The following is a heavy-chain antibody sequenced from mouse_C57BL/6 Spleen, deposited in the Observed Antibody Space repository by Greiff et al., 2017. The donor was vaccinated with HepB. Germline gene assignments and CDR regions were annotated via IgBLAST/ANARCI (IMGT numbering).Heavy chain of an antibody. D-gene: IGHD1-1*01. Sequence: EVKLMESGPGLVKPSQSLSLTCSVTGYYITSGYYWNWIRQFPGNKLEWMGYISYDGSNNYNPSLKNRIYITRDTSKNQFFLKLNSVTTEDTATYYCARARDSYYYGSSTDYFDYWGQGTTLTVSS. CDR2: ISYDGSN. CDR1: GYYITSGYY. V-gene: IGHV3-6*01. CDR3: ARARDSYYYGSSTDYFDY. J-gene: IGHJ2*01.